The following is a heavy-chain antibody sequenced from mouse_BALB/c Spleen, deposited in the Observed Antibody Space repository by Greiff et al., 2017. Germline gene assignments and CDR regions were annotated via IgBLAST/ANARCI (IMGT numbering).Heavy chain of an antibody. V-gene: IGHV6-6*02. Sequence: EVKLVESGGGLVQPGGSMKLSCVASGFTFSNYWMNWVRQSPEKGLEWVAEIRLKSNNYATHYAESVKGRFTISRDDSKSSDYLQMNNLRAEDTGSYYCATATYWGQGTTLTVSS. J-gene: IGHJ2*01. CDR2: IRLKSNNYAT. CDR3: ATATY. CDR1: GFTFSNYW.